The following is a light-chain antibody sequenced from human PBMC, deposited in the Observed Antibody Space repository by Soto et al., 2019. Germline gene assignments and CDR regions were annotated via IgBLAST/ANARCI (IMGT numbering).Light chain of an antibody. CDR1: QGISSY. V-gene: IGKV1-9*01. CDR3: QQRKDYPLT. J-gene: IGKJ4*01. Sequence: DIQLTQSPSFLSASVGDRVTITCRASQGISSYLAWFQQKPGRAPKLLVYAASTLQSGVPSRFSGSASGTEFTLTISSLQPEDFATYYCQQRKDYPLTFGGGTKVDIK. CDR2: AAS.